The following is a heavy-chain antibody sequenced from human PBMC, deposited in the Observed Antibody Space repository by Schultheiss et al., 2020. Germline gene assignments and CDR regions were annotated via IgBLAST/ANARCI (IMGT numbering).Heavy chain of an antibody. D-gene: IGHD3-22*01. CDR3: ARLDRNYYDSSGLVY. J-gene: IGHJ4*02. Sequence: GGSLRLSCKGSGYSFTSYWIGWVRQMPGKGLEWMGIIYPGDSDTRYSPSFQGQVTISADKSISTAYLQWSSLKASDTAMYYCARLDRNYYDSSGLVYWGQGTLVTVSS. CDR2: IYPGDSDT. CDR1: GYSFTSYW. V-gene: IGHV5-51*01.